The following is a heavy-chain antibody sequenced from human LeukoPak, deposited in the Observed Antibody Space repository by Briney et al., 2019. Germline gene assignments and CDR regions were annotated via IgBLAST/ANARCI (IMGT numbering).Heavy chain of an antibody. CDR1: GFTFSSYG. V-gene: IGHV3-30*19. Sequence: PGKSLRLSCAASGFTFSSYGMHWARQAPGKGLEWVAVISYDGSNKYYADSVKGRFTISRDNSKNTLYLQMNSLRAEDTAVYYCARTSVYSSGWYAFDYWGQGTLVTVSS. D-gene: IGHD6-19*01. CDR3: ARTSVYSSGWYAFDY. CDR2: ISYDGSNK. J-gene: IGHJ4*02.